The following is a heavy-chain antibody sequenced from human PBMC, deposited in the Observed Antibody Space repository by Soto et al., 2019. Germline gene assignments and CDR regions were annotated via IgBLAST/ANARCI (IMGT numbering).Heavy chain of an antibody. J-gene: IGHJ4*02. CDR1: GGLFSSYP. D-gene: IGHD2-15*01. Sequence: QAQLVQSGAEVKKPGSSVKVSCKASGGLFSSYPISWVRQVPGQGLEWMGVIIPVFQTAYYTQRFQGRVTINADESTNTAYMELSSLRSEDTAIYYCARGGSGDTGFKEFWGQGTLVTVSS. CDR3: ARGGSGDTGFKEF. CDR2: IIPVFQTA. V-gene: IGHV1-69*01.